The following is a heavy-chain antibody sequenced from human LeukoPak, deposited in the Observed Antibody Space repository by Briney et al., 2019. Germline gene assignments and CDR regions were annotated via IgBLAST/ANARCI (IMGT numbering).Heavy chain of an antibody. D-gene: IGHD6-13*01. CDR2: IYHSGST. CDR3: ARQFGSSWYWFDP. CDR1: GYSISSGYY. V-gene: IGHV4-38-2*01. J-gene: IGHJ5*02. Sequence: KASETLSLTCAVSGYSISSGYYCGWIRQPPGKGLEWIGSIYHSGSTYYNPSLKSRVTISVDTSKNQFSLKLSSVTAADTAVYYCARQFGSSWYWFDPWGQGTLVTVSS.